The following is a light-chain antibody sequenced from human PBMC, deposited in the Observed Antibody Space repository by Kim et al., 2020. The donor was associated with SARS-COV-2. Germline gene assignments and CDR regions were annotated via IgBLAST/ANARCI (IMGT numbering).Light chain of an antibody. CDR1: TGAVTSSHY. CDR3: LLSYSGARV. J-gene: IGLJ2*01. Sequence: PGRAVTLTCDSSTGAVTSSHYPYWFQQKPGQAPRTLIFDTNNKHSWTPARFSGSLLGGKAALTLSGAQSEDEAEYYCLLSYSGARVFGGGTQLTVL. V-gene: IGLV7-46*01. CDR2: DTN.